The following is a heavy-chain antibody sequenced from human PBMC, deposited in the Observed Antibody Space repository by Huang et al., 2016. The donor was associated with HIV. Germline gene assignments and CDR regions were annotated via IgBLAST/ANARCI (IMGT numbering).Heavy chain of an antibody. CDR3: AREVRSVDTDRPDGYYYRGLDV. D-gene: IGHD2-2*03. CDR2: VYFLGNT. V-gene: IGHV4-39*02. Sequence: QLRESGPGLVTPSETLSLTCSASGPSIPSSTFSWGCFLQPPGRGLEWIGSVYFLGNTYSNTSRKSRVTISIDTANKQYSMRLTSVTAADTAVYFCAREVRSVDTDRPDGYYYRGLDVWGQGTTVIVSS. J-gene: IGHJ6*02. CDR1: GPSIPSSTFS.